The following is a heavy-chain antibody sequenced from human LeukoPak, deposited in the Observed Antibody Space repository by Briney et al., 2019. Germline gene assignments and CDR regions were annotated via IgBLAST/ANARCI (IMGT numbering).Heavy chain of an antibody. CDR1: GYSISSGYY. D-gene: IGHD6-19*01. V-gene: IGHV4-38-2*02. J-gene: IGHJ4*02. CDR2: IYHSGST. CDR3: ARGHSSGWPTDY. Sequence: PSETLSLTCTVSGYSISSGYYWGWIRQPPGKGLEWIGSIYHSGSTYYNPPLESRVTISVDTSKNQFSLKLSSVTAADTAVYYCARGHSSGWPTDYWGQGTLVTVSS.